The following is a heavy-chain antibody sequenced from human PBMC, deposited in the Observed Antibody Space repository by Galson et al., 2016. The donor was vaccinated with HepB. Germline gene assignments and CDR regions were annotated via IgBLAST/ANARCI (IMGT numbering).Heavy chain of an antibody. V-gene: IGHV5-51*01. CDR1: GYTFNDYW. Sequence: QSGAEVKKPGESLKISCRGSGYTFNDYWIAWVRQVPGKGLAYMGMIFPDDFDTRYSPSFQGHVTISVDRSTKTAYLQWTSLRASDTATYFCARPTNDAYEYDSSGFSYWGQGTRVIVSS. J-gene: IGHJ4*02. CDR3: ARPTNDAYEYDSSGFSY. CDR2: IFPDDFDT. D-gene: IGHD3-22*01.